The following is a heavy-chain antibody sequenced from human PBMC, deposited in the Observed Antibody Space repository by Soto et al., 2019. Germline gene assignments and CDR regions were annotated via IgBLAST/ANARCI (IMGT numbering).Heavy chain of an antibody. Sequence: SETLSLTCTVSGGSISGYYWSWIRQSPEKGLEWVGYISYSGSPTYNPSLKSRVTISVDTSKNQFALKVSSVTAADTAVYYCARNQRSTWNLPSSFDPWGQGTLVTVSS. CDR1: GGSISGYY. V-gene: IGHV4-59*01. J-gene: IGHJ5*02. D-gene: IGHD6-13*01. CDR3: ARNQRSTWNLPSSFDP. CDR2: ISYSGSP.